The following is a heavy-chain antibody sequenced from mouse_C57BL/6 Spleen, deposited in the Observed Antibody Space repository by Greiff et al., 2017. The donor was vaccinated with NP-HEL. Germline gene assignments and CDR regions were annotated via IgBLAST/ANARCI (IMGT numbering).Heavy chain of an antibody. V-gene: IGHV5-9-1*02. CDR1: GFPFSSYA. J-gene: IGHJ2*01. Sequence: EVMLVESGEGLVKPGGSLKLSCAAPGFPFSSYAMSWVRQTPEKRLGWVAYISSGGDYIYYADTVKGRFTISRDNARNTLYLQMSSLKSEDTAMYYCTRDGYDYGYFDYWGQGTTLTVSS. D-gene: IGHD2-4*01. CDR2: ISSGGDYI. CDR3: TRDGYDYGYFDY.